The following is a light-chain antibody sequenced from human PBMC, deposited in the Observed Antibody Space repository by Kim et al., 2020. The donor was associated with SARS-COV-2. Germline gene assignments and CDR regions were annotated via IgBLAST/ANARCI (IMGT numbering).Light chain of an antibody. J-gene: IGLJ3*02. Sequence: QSVVTQPPSASGTPGQRVTISCSGSSSSIGSNPVNWYQHFPGTAPKLLIYKSDQRPSGVPDRFSGSKSGTSASLAISGLQSEDEADYYCVAWDDSLNVWVFGGGTQLTVL. CDR1: SSSIGSNP. CDR2: KSD. CDR3: VAWDDSLNVWV. V-gene: IGLV1-44*01.